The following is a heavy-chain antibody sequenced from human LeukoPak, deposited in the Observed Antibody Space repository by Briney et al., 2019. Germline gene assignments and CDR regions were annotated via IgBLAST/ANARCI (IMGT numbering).Heavy chain of an antibody. D-gene: IGHD3-3*01. CDR3: TKDLYDFWSGLDY. V-gene: IGHV3-23*01. CDR2: ITGSGSST. CDR1: GFTFNTYA. J-gene: IGHJ4*02. Sequence: PGGSPRLSCTASGFTFNTYAMNWVRQAPGKGLEWVSTITGSGSSTYYADSVKGRFTISRDNSKNTLYLQMNSLRVEDTALYYCTKDLYDFWSGLDYWGQGTLVTVSS.